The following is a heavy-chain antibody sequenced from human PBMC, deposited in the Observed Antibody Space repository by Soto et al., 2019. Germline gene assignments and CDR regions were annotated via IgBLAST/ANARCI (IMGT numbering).Heavy chain of an antibody. J-gene: IGHJ2*01. CDR3: ARRRYCSGGSCYRSYWYFDL. D-gene: IGHD2-15*01. V-gene: IGHV4-34*01. Sequence: SETLSLTCAVYGGSFSGYYWSWIRQPPGKGLEWIGEINHSGSTNYNPSLKSRVTISVDTSKNQFSLKLSSVTAADTAVYYCARRRYCSGGSCYRSYWYFDLWGRGTLVTV. CDR2: INHSGST. CDR1: GGSFSGYY.